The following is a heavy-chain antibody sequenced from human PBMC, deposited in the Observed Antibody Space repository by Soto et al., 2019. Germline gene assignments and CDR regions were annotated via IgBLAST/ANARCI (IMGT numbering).Heavy chain of an antibody. CDR2: IIPILGIA. CDR1: GGTFSSYT. D-gene: IGHD4-17*01. J-gene: IGHJ4*02. Sequence: QVQLVQSGAEVKKPGSSVKVSCKASGGTFSSYTIIWVRQAPGQGLEWMGRIIPILGIANYAQKFQGRVTISADKSTSTAYMELSSLRSEDTAVYYCAREDTGTTGSIDYWGQGTLVTVSS. V-gene: IGHV1-69*08. CDR3: AREDTGTTGSIDY.